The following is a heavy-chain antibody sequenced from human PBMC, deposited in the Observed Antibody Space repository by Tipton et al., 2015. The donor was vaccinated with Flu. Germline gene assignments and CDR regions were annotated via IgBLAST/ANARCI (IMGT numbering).Heavy chain of an antibody. CDR1: GGSISSYY. Sequence: TLSLTCTVSGGSISSYYWSWIRQPAGKGLEWIGYIYYSGSTYYNPSLKSRVTISVDTSKNQFSLKLSSVTAADTAVYYCARDPVVGATPGAFDIWGQGTMVTVSS. J-gene: IGHJ3*02. CDR2: IYYSGST. D-gene: IGHD1-26*01. CDR3: ARDPVVGATPGAFDI. V-gene: IGHV4-59*06.